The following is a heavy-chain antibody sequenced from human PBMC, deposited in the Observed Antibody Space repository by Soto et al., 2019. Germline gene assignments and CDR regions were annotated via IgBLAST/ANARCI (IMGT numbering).Heavy chain of an antibody. CDR3: TRGEYDFWSGYYYYYGMDV. Sequence: PGGSLRLSCTASGFTFGDYAMSWFRQAPGKGLEWVGFIRSKAYGGTTEYAASVKGRFTISRDDSKSIAYLQKNSLKTEDTAVYYCTRGEYDFWSGYYYYYGMDVWGQGTTVTVSS. J-gene: IGHJ6*02. CDR2: IRSKAYGGTT. CDR1: GFTFGDYA. D-gene: IGHD3-3*01. V-gene: IGHV3-49*03.